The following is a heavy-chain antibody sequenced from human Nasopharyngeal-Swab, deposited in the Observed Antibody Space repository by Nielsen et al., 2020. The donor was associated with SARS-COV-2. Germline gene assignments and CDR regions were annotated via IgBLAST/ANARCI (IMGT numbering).Heavy chain of an antibody. Sequence: GSLRLSCAASGFTFSAYVMSWVRQAPGKGLEWVSGIVNNGVNTYYEDSVKGRFTISRDNSKNTLYLQMNSLRAEDTALYYCAKGYHVNAYYFDYWGQGSLVTVSS. D-gene: IGHD1-1*01. V-gene: IGHV3-23*01. CDR3: AKGYHVNAYYFDY. CDR2: IVNNGVNT. CDR1: GFTFSAYV. J-gene: IGHJ4*02.